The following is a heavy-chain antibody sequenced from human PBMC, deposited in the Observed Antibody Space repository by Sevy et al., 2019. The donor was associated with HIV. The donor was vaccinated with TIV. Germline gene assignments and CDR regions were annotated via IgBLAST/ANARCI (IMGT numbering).Heavy chain of an antibody. CDR3: AKNTAAAGTGGFHY. V-gene: IGHV3-30*02. J-gene: IGHJ4*02. Sequence: GGSLRLSCAASAFTFSHYAMHWVRQAPGKGLEWVVFIHFDGSDKYYADSVKGRFTISRDNSKNMLYLQMNSLRAEDTAVYYCAKNTAAAGTGGFHYWGQGTRVTVSS. CDR2: IHFDGSDK. CDR1: AFTFSHYA. D-gene: IGHD6-13*01.